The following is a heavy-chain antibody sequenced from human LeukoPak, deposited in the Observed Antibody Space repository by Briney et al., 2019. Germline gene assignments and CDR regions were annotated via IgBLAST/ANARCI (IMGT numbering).Heavy chain of an antibody. J-gene: IGHJ3*02. V-gene: IGHV1-2*02. CDR1: GYTFTGYY. CDR3: ARDMVQGVYDAFDI. D-gene: IGHD3-10*01. Sequence: ASVKVSCKASGYTFTGYYMRWVRQAPGQGLEWMGWINPNSGGTNYAQKFQGRVTMTRDTSISTAYMELSRLRSDDTAVYYCARDMVQGVYDAFDIWGQGTMVTVSS. CDR2: INPNSGGT.